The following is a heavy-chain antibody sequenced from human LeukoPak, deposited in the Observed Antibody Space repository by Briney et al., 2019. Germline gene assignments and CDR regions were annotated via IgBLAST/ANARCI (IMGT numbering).Heavy chain of an antibody. CDR2: ILNDGTTT. V-gene: IGHV3-74*01. J-gene: IGHJ4*02. CDR1: GFTFSSHL. CDR3: ACAMKGPIDY. Sequence: GGSLRLSCAASGFTFSSHLMHWVRQAPGKGLVWVSRILNDGTTTSYADSVKGRFTISRDNAKNTLYLQMNSLRAEDTAVYYCACAMKGPIDYWGQGILATVSS.